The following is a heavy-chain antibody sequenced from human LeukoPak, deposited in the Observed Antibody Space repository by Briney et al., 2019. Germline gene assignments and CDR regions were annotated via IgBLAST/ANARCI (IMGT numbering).Heavy chain of an antibody. V-gene: IGHV1-69*05. CDR2: IIPIFGTA. CDR3: ARATVSGWSFDY. CDR1: GGTFSGYA. Sequence: SVKVSCKASGGTFSGYAISWVRQAPGQGLEWMGRIIPIFGTANYAQKFQGRVTITTDESTSTAHMELSSLRSEDTAVYYCARATVSGWSFDYWGQGTLVTVSS. D-gene: IGHD6-19*01. J-gene: IGHJ4*02.